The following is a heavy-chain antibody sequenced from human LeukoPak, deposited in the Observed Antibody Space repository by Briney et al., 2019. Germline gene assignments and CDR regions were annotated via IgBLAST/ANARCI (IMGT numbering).Heavy chain of an antibody. CDR2: ISDTGGGT. D-gene: IGHD3-10*01. CDR3: AKETLRGYYYYGMDV. CDR1: RFTFSSYG. Sequence: GGSLRLSCAALRFTFSSYGMTWVRQAPGKGLEWVSTISDTGGGTFYADSVKGRFTISRDDSQNTLFLQMNRLRADDTAIYYCAKETLRGYYYYGMDVWGQGTTVTVSS. J-gene: IGHJ6*02. V-gene: IGHV3-23*01.